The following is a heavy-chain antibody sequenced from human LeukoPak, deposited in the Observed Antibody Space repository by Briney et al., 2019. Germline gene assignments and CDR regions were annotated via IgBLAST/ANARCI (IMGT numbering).Heavy chain of an antibody. D-gene: IGHD6-13*01. CDR1: GFMFDDYG. J-gene: IGHJ5*02. Sequence: GGSLRLSCAASGFMFDDYGMSWVRQAPGKGLEWVSGISGSGGNTYYADSVKGRFTISRDNSKNALFLQMNSLRAEDTAVYFCAKKSWDNWFDPWGQGTLVTVSS. CDR3: AKKSWDNWFDP. V-gene: IGHV3-23*01. CDR2: ISGSGGNT.